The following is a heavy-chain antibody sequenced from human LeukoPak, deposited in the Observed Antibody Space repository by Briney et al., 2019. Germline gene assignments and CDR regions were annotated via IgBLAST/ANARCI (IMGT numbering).Heavy chain of an antibody. V-gene: IGHV4-59*12. Sequence: SETLSLTCTVSGGSISSYYWSWIRQPPGKGLEWIGYAYYSGSTYYNPSLKSRVTISVDTSKNQFSLKLSSVTAADTAVYYCARVGPPEKVDYWGQGTLVTVSS. CDR3: ARVGPPEKVDY. CDR1: GGSISSYY. CDR2: AYYSGST. J-gene: IGHJ4*02. D-gene: IGHD1-14*01.